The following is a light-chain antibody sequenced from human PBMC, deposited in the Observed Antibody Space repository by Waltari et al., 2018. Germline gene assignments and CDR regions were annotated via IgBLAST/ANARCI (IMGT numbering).Light chain of an antibody. V-gene: IGKV3-20*01. CDR3: QQYGSSPLT. CDR1: QSVSSNY. J-gene: IGKJ4*01. Sequence: EIVLTQSPGTLSLSPGERATLSCRATQSVSSNYLAWYQQKPGQAPRLLIYDASNRATGIPDRFSGSGSGTDFTLTISRLEPEDFAVYYCQQYGSSPLTFGGGTKVEIK. CDR2: DAS.